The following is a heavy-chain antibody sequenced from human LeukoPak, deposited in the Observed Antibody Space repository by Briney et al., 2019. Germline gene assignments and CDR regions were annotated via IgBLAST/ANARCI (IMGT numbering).Heavy chain of an antibody. V-gene: IGHV3-21*04. CDR2: ISSSSSYI. CDR1: GFTFSSYS. J-gene: IGHJ4*02. D-gene: IGHD6-19*01. CDR3: AKDRGIAVAGTDFDY. Sequence: GGSLRLSCAASGFTFSSYSMNWVRQAPGKGLEWVSSISSSSSYIYYADSVKGRFTISRDNAKNSLYLQMNSLRAEDTAVYYCAKDRGIAVAGTDFDYWGQGTLVTVSS.